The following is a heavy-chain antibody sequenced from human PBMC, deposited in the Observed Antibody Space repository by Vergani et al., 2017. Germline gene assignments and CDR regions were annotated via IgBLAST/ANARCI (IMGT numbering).Heavy chain of an antibody. CDR2: ISSSGSTI. V-gene: IGHV3-48*03. CDR1: GFTFSSYE. J-gene: IGHJ6*02. D-gene: IGHD6-6*01. CDR3: ARDNSSSSGMDV. Sequence: VQLVESGGGVVQPGRSLRLSCAASGFTFSSYEMNWVRQAPGKGLEWVSYISSSGSTIYYADSVKGRFTISRDNAKNSLYLQMNSLRAEDTAVYYCARDNSSSSGMDVWGQGTTVTGSS.